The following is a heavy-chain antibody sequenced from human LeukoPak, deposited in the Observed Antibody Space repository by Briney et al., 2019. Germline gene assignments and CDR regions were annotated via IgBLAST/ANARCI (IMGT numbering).Heavy chain of an antibody. Sequence: SGPTLVNPTQTLTLTCTFSGFSLSTSGVGVGWVRQPRGKALEWLGLIYWDDDKRYSPSLKSRLTITKDTSKNQVVLTMTNMDPVDTATCYCAHRRKLNCSSTSCYVFYWGQGTLVTVSS. V-gene: IGHV2-5*02. D-gene: IGHD2-2*01. J-gene: IGHJ4*02. CDR2: IYWDDDK. CDR3: AHRRKLNCSSTSCYVFY. CDR1: GFSLSTSGVG.